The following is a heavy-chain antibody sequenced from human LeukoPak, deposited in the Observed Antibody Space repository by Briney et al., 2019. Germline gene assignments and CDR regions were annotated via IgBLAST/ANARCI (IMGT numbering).Heavy chain of an antibody. Sequence: GASVRVSCKVSGYTLTELSMHWVRQAPGKGLEWMGGFDPEDGETIYAQKFQGRVTMTEDTSTDTAYMELSSLRSEDTAVYYCATGVQDYYDSSGYASWGQGTLVTVSS. CDR2: FDPEDGET. CDR3: ATGVQDYYDSSGYAS. V-gene: IGHV1-24*01. CDR1: GYTLTELS. J-gene: IGHJ4*02. D-gene: IGHD3-22*01.